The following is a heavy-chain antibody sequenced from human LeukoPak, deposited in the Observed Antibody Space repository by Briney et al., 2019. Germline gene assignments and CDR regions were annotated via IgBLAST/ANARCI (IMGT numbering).Heavy chain of an antibody. Sequence: GGSLRLSCVASGFIFSNHAMTWVRQAPGKGLEWVAVITGSADRTYYTASVKGRFTISRDNSKDTLFLQMNSLRVEDTAVYYCVRNGLLCRGAACYPSWGRGTLVTVSS. CDR3: VRNGLLCRGAACYPS. V-gene: IGHV3-23*01. D-gene: IGHD2-21*02. CDR1: GFIFSNHA. J-gene: IGHJ5*02. CDR2: ITGSADRT.